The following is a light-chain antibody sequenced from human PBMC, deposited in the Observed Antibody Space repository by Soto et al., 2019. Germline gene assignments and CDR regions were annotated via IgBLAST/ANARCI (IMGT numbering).Light chain of an antibody. CDR2: DAS. V-gene: IGKV1-5*01. Sequence: DIQMTQSPSTLSGSVGDRVTITCGASQTISSWLAWYQQKPGKAPKLLIFDASTLESGVPSRFSGSGSGTTFTLTISRLQADDFATYYCLQYNGYYRTFGQGTKVDIK. J-gene: IGKJ1*01. CDR1: QTISSW. CDR3: LQYNGYYRT.